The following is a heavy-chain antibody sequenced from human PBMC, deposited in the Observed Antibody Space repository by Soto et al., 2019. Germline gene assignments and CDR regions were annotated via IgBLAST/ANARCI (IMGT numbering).Heavy chain of an antibody. J-gene: IGHJ4*02. V-gene: IGHV3-23*04. CDR1: GFTFSSYS. CDR3: AKHYYYDSSGYYSH. CDR2: ISSSGGST. D-gene: IGHD3-22*01. Sequence: EVQLVESGGGLVKPGGSLRLSCAASGFTFSSYSMNWVRQAPGKGLEWVSSISSSGGSTYYADSVKGRFTISRDNSKNTLYLQMNSLRAEDTAVYYCAKHYYYDSSGYYSHWGQGTLVTVSS.